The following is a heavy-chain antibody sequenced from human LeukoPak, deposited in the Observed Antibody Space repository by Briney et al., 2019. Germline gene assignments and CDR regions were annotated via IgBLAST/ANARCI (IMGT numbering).Heavy chain of an antibody. D-gene: IGHD2-21*02. CDR1: GGSISSYY. J-gene: IGHJ3*02. Sequence: SETMSLTXTVSGGSISSYYWSWIRQPPGKGLEWIGYIYYSGRTNYNPSLKSRVTISVDTSKNQFSLKLSSVTAADTAVYYCARSYCGGDCYLWAFDIWGQGTMVTVSS. V-gene: IGHV4-59*01. CDR3: ARSYCGGDCYLWAFDI. CDR2: IYYSGRT.